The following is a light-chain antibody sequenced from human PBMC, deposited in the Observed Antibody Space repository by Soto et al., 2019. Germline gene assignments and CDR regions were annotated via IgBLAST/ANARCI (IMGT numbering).Light chain of an antibody. CDR1: QGIRND. CDR2: AAS. J-gene: IGKJ4*01. Sequence: AIQMTQSPSSLSASVGDRVTITCRASQGIRNDLGWYQQKPGKAPKVLIYAASSLQSGVPSRFSGSGSGTDFTLTISSLQPEDFATYYCLQDYNYTLTFGGGTKVDIX. V-gene: IGKV1-6*01. CDR3: LQDYNYTLT.